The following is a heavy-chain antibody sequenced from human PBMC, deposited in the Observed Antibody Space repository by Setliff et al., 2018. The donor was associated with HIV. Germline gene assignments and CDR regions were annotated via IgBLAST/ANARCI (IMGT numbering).Heavy chain of an antibody. CDR3: ATVNTVGYNYYGMDV. V-gene: IGHV1-18*01. CDR2: MSTDNGNT. Sequence: ASVKVSCKASGYSFSSYGIGWVRLAPGQGLEWMRWMSTDNGNTNYAQKVQGRVTMTTDTSTSTAYMELRSLRSDDTAVYFCATVNTVGYNYYGMDVWGQGTTVTVSS. J-gene: IGHJ6*02. D-gene: IGHD5-18*01. CDR1: GYSFSSYG.